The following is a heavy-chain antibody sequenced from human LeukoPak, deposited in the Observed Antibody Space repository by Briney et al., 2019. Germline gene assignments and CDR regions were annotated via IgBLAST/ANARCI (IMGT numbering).Heavy chain of an antibody. CDR1: GFTFSNFA. J-gene: IGHJ4*02. V-gene: IGHV3-23*01. D-gene: IGHD1-26*01. CDR3: AKIVAISGRPREGFDY. CDR2: IRPSGDST. Sequence: RGSLRLSCSVSGFTFSNFAMSWVRQAPGKGLEWVSAIRPSGDSTYYADSVKGRLTISRDNSKNTLFLRMNNLIAEDTAVYYCAKIVAISGRPREGFDYWGQGTLVTVSS.